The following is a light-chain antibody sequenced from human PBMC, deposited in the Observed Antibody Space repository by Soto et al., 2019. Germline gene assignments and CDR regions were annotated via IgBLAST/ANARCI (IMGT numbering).Light chain of an antibody. CDR2: GAS. V-gene: IGKV3-15*01. Sequence: EIVMTQSPATLAVSPGERATLSCRASQSVRINVAWYQQKNGQAPRLLVYGASTRASGIPDRFSGSGSGTELTLTISSLQSEDFAVYYCQHYNYWPYTFGQGTKV. CDR3: QHYNYWPYT. J-gene: IGKJ2*01. CDR1: QSVRIN.